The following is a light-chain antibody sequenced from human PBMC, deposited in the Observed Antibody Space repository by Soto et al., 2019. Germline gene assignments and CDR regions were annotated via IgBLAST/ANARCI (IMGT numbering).Light chain of an antibody. V-gene: IGKV3-20*01. CDR3: QQYGSSPTWT. CDR1: QSVSSSY. CDR2: GAS. J-gene: IGKJ1*01. Sequence: EIVVTQSPGTLSLSPGERATPSCRASQSVSSSYLAWYQQKPGQAPRLLIYGASSRATGIPDRFSGSGSGTDFTLTISRLEPEDFAVYYCQQYGSSPTWTFGQGTKV.